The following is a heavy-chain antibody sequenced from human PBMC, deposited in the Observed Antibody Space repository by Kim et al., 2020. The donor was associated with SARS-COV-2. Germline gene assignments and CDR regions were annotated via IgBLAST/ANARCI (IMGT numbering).Heavy chain of an antibody. D-gene: IGHD3-3*01. V-gene: IGHV3-7*01. Sequence: GGSLRLSCAASGFTFSSYWMSWVRQAPGKGLEWVANIKQDGSEKYYVDSVKGRFTITRDNAKNSLYLQMNSLRAEDTAVYYCARDPPSFTIFGVVIPRGGWFDPWGQGTLVTVSS. CDR2: IKQDGSEK. CDR1: GFTFSSYW. J-gene: IGHJ5*02. CDR3: ARDPPSFTIFGVVIPRGGWFDP.